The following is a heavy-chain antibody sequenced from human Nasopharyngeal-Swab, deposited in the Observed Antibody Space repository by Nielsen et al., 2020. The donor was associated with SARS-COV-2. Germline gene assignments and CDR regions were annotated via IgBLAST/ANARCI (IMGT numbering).Heavy chain of an antibody. J-gene: IGHJ3*02. Sequence: WIRQPPGKGLEWVAVISYDGSNKYYADSVKGRFTISRDNSKNTLYLQMNSLRAEDTAVYYCASLGDSSGYYYRIGGYAHDAHDAFDIWGQGTMVTVSS. V-gene: IGHV3-30-3*01. D-gene: IGHD3-22*01. CDR3: ASLGDSSGYYYRIGGYAHDAHDAFDI. CDR2: ISYDGSNK.